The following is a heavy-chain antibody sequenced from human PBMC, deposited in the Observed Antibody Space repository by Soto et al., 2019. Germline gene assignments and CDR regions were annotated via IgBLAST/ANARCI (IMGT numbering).Heavy chain of an antibody. V-gene: IGHV3-30-3*01. CDR3: AREKSIAARPLDY. D-gene: IGHD6-6*01. CDR1: GFTFSSYA. Sequence: QVQLVESGGGVVQPGRSLRRSCAASGFTFSSYAMHWVRQAPGKGLEWVAVISYDGSNKYYADSVKGRFTISRDNSKNTLYLQMYSLRDEDTALYYCAREKSIAARPLDYWGQGTLVTVSS. CDR2: ISYDGSNK. J-gene: IGHJ4*02.